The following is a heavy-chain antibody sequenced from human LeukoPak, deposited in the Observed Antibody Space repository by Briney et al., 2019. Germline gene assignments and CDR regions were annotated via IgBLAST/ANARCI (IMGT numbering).Heavy chain of an antibody. D-gene: IGHD3-22*01. V-gene: IGHV3-64D*06. CDR1: GFTFSSYL. J-gene: IGHJ4*02. Sequence: GGSLRLSCLASGFTFSSYLMHWVRQAPGKGLEYVSAISTNGGSTYYADSVKGRFTISRHNYKNTLYLQMSSLRTEDTSVHYCVKDANYYDSSGYYDLWGQGTLVSVSS. CDR3: VKDANYYDSSGYYDL. CDR2: ISTNGGST.